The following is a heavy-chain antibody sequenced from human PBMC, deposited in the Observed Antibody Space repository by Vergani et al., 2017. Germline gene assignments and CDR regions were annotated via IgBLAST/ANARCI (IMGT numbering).Heavy chain of an antibody. CDR1: GGSISSGDYY. CDR3: ARVRLDYYDSSGYYHYFDY. D-gene: IGHD3-22*01. Sequence: QVQLQESGPGLVKPSQTLSLTCTVSGGSISSGDYYWSWIRQPPGKGLEWIGYIYHSGSTYYNPSLKSRVTISVDRSKNQFSLKLSSVTAADTAVYYCARVRLDYYDSSGYYHYFDYWGQGTLVTVSS. J-gene: IGHJ4*02. CDR2: IYHSGST. V-gene: IGHV4-30-2*01.